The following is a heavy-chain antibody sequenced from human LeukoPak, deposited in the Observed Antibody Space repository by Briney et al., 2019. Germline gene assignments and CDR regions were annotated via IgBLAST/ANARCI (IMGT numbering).Heavy chain of an antibody. D-gene: IGHD3-3*01. Sequence: PGGSLRLSSAASGFTFSSYEMNWVRQAPGMGLGWVSYIISSGSTIYYADSVKGRFTISRDNAKNSLYLQMNSLRAEDTAVYYCARAPYTIFGAMDVWGKGTTVTVSS. CDR3: ARAPYTIFGAMDV. CDR2: IISSGSTI. J-gene: IGHJ6*03. CDR1: GFTFSSYE. V-gene: IGHV3-48*03.